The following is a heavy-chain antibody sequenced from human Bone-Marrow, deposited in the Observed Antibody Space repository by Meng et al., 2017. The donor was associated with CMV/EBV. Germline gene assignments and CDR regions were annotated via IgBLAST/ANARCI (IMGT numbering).Heavy chain of an antibody. Sequence: ASVKVSCKASGYNFPSYGITWIRQAPGQGLEWMASISAYNGNTNYAQKVQGRVTVTTDTSTSTAYMELRSLRSEDTAVYYCASGKGRYYGMDVWGQRTTVSVSS. CDR3: ASGKGRYYGMDV. CDR1: GYNFPSYG. V-gene: IGHV1-18*01. D-gene: IGHD1-26*01. CDR2: ISAYNGNT. J-gene: IGHJ6*02.